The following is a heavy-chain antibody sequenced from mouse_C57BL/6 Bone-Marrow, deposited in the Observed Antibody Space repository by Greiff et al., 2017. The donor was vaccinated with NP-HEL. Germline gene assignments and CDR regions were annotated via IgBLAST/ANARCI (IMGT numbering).Heavy chain of an antibody. Sequence: DVQLVESGGGLVKPGGSLKLSCAASGFTFSSYAMSWVRQTPEKRLEWVATISDGGSYTYYPDNVKGRVTISRDNAKNNLYLQMSHLKSEDTAMYYCARAYGSSSFAYWGQGTLVTVSA. CDR3: ARAYGSSSFAY. CDR1: GFTFSSYA. J-gene: IGHJ3*01. V-gene: IGHV5-4*01. D-gene: IGHD1-1*01. CDR2: ISDGGSYT.